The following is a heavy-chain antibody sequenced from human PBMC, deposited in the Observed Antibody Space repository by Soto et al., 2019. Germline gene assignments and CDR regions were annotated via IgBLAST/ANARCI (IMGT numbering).Heavy chain of an antibody. Sequence: GGSLRLACAASGFTFDDYAMHWVRQAPGKGLEWVSGISWNSGSIGYADSVKGRFTISRDNAKNSLYLQMNSLRAEDTALYYCAKDMAGGYYFDYWGQGTLVTVSS. V-gene: IGHV3-9*01. CDR3: AKDMAGGYYFDY. CDR2: ISWNSGSI. CDR1: GFTFDDYA. J-gene: IGHJ4*02.